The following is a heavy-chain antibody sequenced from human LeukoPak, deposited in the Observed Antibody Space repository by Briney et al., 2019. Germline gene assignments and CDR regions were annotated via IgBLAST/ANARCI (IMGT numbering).Heavy chain of an antibody. Sequence: GSLRLSCAASGFTFSSYAMNWVRQAPGKGLEWVSSISGSGGRTYYADSVKGRFTISRDNSKNTLYLQMNSLRAEDTAVYHCVRDYRWGSFDIWGQGTMVTVSS. CDR3: VRDYRWGSFDI. CDR2: ISGSGGRT. V-gene: IGHV3-23*01. CDR1: GFTFSSYA. J-gene: IGHJ3*02. D-gene: IGHD3-16*01.